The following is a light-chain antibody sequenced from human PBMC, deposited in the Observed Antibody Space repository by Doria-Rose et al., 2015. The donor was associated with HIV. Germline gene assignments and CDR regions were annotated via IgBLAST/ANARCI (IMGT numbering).Light chain of an antibody. V-gene: IGLV2-23*02. J-gene: IGLJ1*01. Sequence: QSVLTQPASVSWSPGQSITISCTGTSNDVGSYNLVSWYQQHPGKAPKLMIYEVNKRPSGVSYRFSGSKSGSTASLTISGLQAEDEADYYCCSYAGTPLVFGSGTKVTVL. CDR1: SNDVGSYNL. CDR2: EVN. CDR3: CSYAGTPLV.